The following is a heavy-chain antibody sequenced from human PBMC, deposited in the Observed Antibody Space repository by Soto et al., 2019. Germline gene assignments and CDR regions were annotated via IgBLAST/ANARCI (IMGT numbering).Heavy chain of an antibody. D-gene: IGHD2-21*02. J-gene: IGHJ5*02. V-gene: IGHV4-30-4*01. CDR3: ARPMVVTKNWFDP. Sequence: QVQLQESGPGLVKPSQTLSLTCTVSGGSISSGDYYWSWIRQPPGKGLELIGYIYYSGSTYYNPSLEIRVTISVDTSKNQISLKLSSVNAAVTAEYYCARPMVVTKNWFDPWGQGTLVTVSS. CDR1: GGSISSGDYY. CDR2: IYYSGST.